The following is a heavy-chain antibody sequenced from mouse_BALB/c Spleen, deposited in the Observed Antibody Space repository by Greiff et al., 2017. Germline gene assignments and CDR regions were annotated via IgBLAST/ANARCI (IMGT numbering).Heavy chain of an antibody. D-gene: IGHD2-4*01. CDR2: IYPGSGNT. Sequence: VQLQQSGAELARPGASVKLSCKASGYTFTDYYINWVKQRTGQGLEWIGEIYPGSGNTYYNEKFKGKATLTADKSSSTAYMQLSSLTSEDSAVYFCAKFYYDYDGGGYAMGYWGQGTSVTVSS. V-gene: IGHV1-77*01. CDR3: AKFYYDYDGGGYAMGY. J-gene: IGHJ4*01. CDR1: GYTFTDYY.